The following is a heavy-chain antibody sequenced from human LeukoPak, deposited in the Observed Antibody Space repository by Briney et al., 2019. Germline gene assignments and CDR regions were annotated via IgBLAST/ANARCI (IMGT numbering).Heavy chain of an antibody. D-gene: IGHD2-2*01. CDR1: GYTFTGYY. V-gene: IGHV1-2*02. Sequence: ASVKVSCKASGYTFTGYYMHWVRQAPGQGLEWMGWINPNSGGTNYAQKFQGRATMTRDTSISTAYMELSRLRSDDTAVYYCARVGRSVVVPAATGAYFDYWGQGTLVTVSS. CDR3: ARVGRSVVVPAATGAYFDY. J-gene: IGHJ4*02. CDR2: INPNSGGT.